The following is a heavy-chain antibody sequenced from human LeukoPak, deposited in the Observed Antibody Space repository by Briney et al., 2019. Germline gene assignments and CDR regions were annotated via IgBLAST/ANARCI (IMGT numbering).Heavy chain of an antibody. D-gene: IGHD3-9*01. CDR3: AREGSDYDILTGYYTTHLYFDY. J-gene: IGHJ4*02. Sequence: ASVRVSCKASGYTFTSYYMHWVRQAPGQGLEWMGIINPSGGSTSYAQKFQGRVTMTRDTSTSTVYMELSSLRSEDTAVYYCAREGSDYDILTGYYTTHLYFDYWGQGTLVTVSS. V-gene: IGHV1-46*01. CDR1: GYTFTSYY. CDR2: INPSGGST.